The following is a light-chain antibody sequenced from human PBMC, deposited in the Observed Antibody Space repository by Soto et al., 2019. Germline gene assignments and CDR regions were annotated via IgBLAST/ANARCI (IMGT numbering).Light chain of an antibody. CDR1: QSVSSSY. V-gene: IGKV3-20*01. CDR3: QQYGSSPLFT. Sequence: EIVLTQSIGTLSLSPGERATLSCRTSQSVSSSYLAWYQQKPGQAPRLLIYGASSRATGIPDRFSGSGSGTDFTLTISRLEPEDFAVYYCQQYGSSPLFTFGPGTKVDIK. J-gene: IGKJ3*01. CDR2: GAS.